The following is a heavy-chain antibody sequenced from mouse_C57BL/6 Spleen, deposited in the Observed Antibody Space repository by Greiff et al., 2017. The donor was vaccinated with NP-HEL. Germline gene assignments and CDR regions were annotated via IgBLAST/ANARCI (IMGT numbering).Heavy chain of an antibody. J-gene: IGHJ2*01. Sequence: VQLQQSGAELARPGASVKMSCKASGYTFTSYTMHWVKQRPGQGLEWIGYINPSSGYTKYNQKFKDKATLTADKSSSTAYMQLSSLTSDDSAVYYCARKDGYFFFDYWGQGTTLTVSS. CDR3: ARKDGYFFFDY. V-gene: IGHV1-4*01. D-gene: IGHD2-3*01. CDR2: INPSSGYT. CDR1: GYTFTSYT.